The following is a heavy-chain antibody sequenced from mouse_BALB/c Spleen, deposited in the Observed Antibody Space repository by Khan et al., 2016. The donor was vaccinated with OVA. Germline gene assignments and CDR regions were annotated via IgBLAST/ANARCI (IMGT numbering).Heavy chain of an antibody. CDR2: INPSNGYT. V-gene: IGHV1-4*01. CDR1: GYTFTTYT. Sequence: VQLQQSGAELARPGASVKMSCKASGYTFTTYTMHWVKQRPGQGLEWIGYINPSNGYTNYNQKFKDKSTLTVDKSSSTAYMQLSSLTSDYSAVYYCAREGAYYRSDGWFSYWGQGTLVTVSA. CDR3: AREGAYYRSDGWFSY. D-gene: IGHD2-14*01. J-gene: IGHJ3*01.